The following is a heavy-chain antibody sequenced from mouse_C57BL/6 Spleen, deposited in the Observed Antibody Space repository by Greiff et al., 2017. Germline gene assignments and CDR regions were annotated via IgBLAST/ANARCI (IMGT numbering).Heavy chain of an antibody. CDR1: GITFSDYG. CDR3: ARPGYSNPYYFDY. D-gene: IGHD2-5*01. V-gene: IGHV5-17*01. Sequence: EVMLVESGGGLVKPGGSLKLSCAASGITFSDYGMHWVRQAPEKGLEWVAYISSGSSTIYYADTVKGRFTISRDNAKNTLFLQMTSLRSEDTAMYYCARPGYSNPYYFDYWGQGTTLTVSS. CDR2: ISSGSSTI. J-gene: IGHJ2*01.